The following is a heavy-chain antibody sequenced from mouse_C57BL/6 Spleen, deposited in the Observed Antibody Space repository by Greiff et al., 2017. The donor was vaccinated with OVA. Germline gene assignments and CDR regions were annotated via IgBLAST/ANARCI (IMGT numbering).Heavy chain of an antibody. CDR2: IDPSDSYT. D-gene: IGHD1-1*01. CDR1: GYTFTSYW. Sequence: VQLQQPGAELVRPGTSVKLSCKASGYTFTSYWMHWVKQRPGQGLEWIGVIDPSDSYTNYNQKFKGKATLTVDPSSSTAYMQLSSLTSEASAVYNCARKGITTVVEGDYWGQGTTLTVSS. J-gene: IGHJ2*01. V-gene: IGHV1-59*01. CDR3: ARKGITTVVEGDY.